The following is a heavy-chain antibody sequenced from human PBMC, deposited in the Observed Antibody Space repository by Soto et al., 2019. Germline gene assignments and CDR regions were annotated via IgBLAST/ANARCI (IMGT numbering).Heavy chain of an antibody. J-gene: IGHJ6*02. CDR3: ARDRGNFGVVLADFYQYGMEV. Sequence: QVQLQESGPGLVKPSETLSLTCTVSGDSVTSGSIYWSWIRQPPGKGLEWIGYVHYTGSTNYNPVLKSRVAISVDTSKNHFSLTLSSVTAADTAVYYCARDRGNFGVVLADFYQYGMEVWGQGTTVTVSS. V-gene: IGHV4-61*03. CDR1: GDSVTSGSIY. D-gene: IGHD3-3*01. CDR2: VHYTGST.